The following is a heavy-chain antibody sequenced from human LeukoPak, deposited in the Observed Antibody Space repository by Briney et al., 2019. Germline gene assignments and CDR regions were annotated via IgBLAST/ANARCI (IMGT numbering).Heavy chain of an antibody. CDR2: IIPILGIA. D-gene: IGHD4-17*01. CDR1: GGTFSSYA. J-gene: IGHJ3*02. CDR3: VSWAGSLRAFHI. V-gene: IGHV1-69*04. Sequence: SVKVSCKASGGTFSSYAISWVRQAPGQGLEWMGRIIPILGIANYAQKFQGRVTITADKSTSTAYMELSSLRSEDTAVYYCVSWAGSLRAFHIWGQGTMLTVSS.